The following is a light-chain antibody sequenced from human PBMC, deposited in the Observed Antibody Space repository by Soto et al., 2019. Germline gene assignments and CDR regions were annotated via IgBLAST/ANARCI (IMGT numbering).Light chain of an antibody. Sequence: QSVRTQPAYVYGSAGQSITISCSGTRSDIGSYNYVAWYQQFPGKTPKILIYGVSNRPSGVSSRFSGSKSGNTASLTISGLQAEDEADYYCISYTGSSTSYVFGSGTKVTAL. CDR2: GVS. J-gene: IGLJ1*01. CDR3: ISYTGSSTSYV. CDR1: RSDIGSYNY. V-gene: IGLV2-14*01.